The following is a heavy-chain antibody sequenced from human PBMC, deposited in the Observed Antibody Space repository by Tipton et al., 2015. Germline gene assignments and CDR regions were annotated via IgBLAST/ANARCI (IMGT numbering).Heavy chain of an antibody. V-gene: IGHV4-34*01. CDR1: GGSFSGYY. J-gene: IGHJ4*02. CDR2: INHSGST. D-gene: IGHD3-10*01. Sequence: TLSLTCAVYGGSFSGYYWSWIRQPPGKGLEWIGEINHSGSTNYNPSLKSRVTISVDTSKNQFSLTLNSVTAADTAFYYCARKPVVRGAYYYFDYWGQGTLVTVSS. CDR3: ARKPVVRGAYYYFDY.